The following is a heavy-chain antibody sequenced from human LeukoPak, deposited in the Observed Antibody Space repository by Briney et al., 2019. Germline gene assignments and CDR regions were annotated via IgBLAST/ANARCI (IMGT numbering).Heavy chain of an antibody. CDR2: ISGSGGST. CDR3: AKRRRGIAAAGTAFDY. D-gene: IGHD6-13*01. CDR1: GFTFSSSW. J-gene: IGHJ4*02. V-gene: IGHV3-23*01. Sequence: PGGSLRLSCAASGFTFSSSWMSWVRQAPGKGLEWVSAISGSGGSTYYADSVKGRFTISRDNSKNTLYLQMNSLRAENTAVYYCAKRRRGIAAAGTAFDYWGQGTLVTVSS.